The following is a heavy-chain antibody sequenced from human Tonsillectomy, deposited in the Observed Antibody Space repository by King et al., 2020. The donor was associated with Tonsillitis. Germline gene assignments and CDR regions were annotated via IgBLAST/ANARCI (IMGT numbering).Heavy chain of an antibody. D-gene: IGHD3-3*01. V-gene: IGHV4-39*07. CDR3: ARTPRGVPDALSTNAGGPHFAL. J-gene: IGHJ2*01. CDR1: GGSISSSSDY. CDR2: IFYSGST. Sequence: QLQESGPGLVKPSETLSLTCTVSGGSISSSSDYWGWIRQPPGKGLEWIGSIFYSGSTYYNPSLKSRVTISADTSKNQFSLKLSSVTAADTAVYYCARTPRGVPDALSTNAGGPHFALWGRGTLVTVSS.